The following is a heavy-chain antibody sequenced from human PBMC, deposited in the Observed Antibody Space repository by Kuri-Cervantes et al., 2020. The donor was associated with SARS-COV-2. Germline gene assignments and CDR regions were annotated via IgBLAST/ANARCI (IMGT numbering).Heavy chain of an antibody. CDR3: ARHEGWFPLWLPFDY. Sequence: SETLSLTCTVSGGSISSSSYYWGWIRQPPGKGLEWIGSIYYSGSTYYNPSLKSRVTISEDTSKNQFSLKLCSVTAADAAVYYCARHEGWFPLWLPFDYWGQGTLVTVSS. V-gene: IGHV4-39*01. CDR2: IYYSGST. J-gene: IGHJ4*02. D-gene: IGHD5-18*01. CDR1: GGSISSSSYY.